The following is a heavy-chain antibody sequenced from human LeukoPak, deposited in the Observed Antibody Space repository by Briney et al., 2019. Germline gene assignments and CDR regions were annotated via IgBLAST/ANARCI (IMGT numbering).Heavy chain of an antibody. Sequence: PGGSLRLSCAASGFTFSSYSMNWVRQAPGKGLEWVSYISSSSSTIYYADSVKGRFTISRDNAKNSLYLQMNSLRAEDTAVYYCARGDQLWFGDYYYGMDVWGQGTTVTVSS. D-gene: IGHD3-10*01. J-gene: IGHJ6*02. V-gene: IGHV3-48*04. CDR3: ARGDQLWFGDYYYGMDV. CDR2: ISSSSSTI. CDR1: GFTFSSYS.